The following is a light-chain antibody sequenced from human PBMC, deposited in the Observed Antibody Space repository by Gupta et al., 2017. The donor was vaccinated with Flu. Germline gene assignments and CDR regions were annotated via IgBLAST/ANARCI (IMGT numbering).Light chain of an antibody. Sequence: VTLGPPASISCRARQSIVNRDVNTYLDWYQQKPGQTPRLLIYKASTRDSGVPDRISGSGSGTDFTLTISGLEAEDVGVYYCQQCARWPYTFGQGTKVEIK. CDR3: QQCARWPYT. CDR1: QSIVNRDVNTY. V-gene: IGKV2-30*01. J-gene: IGKJ2*01. CDR2: KAS.